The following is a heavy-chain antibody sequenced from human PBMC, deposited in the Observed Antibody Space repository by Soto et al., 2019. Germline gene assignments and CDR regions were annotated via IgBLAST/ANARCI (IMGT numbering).Heavy chain of an antibody. CDR1: GYRNTSYA. J-gene: IGHJ4*02. V-gene: IGHV1-3*01. Sequence: ASVKVSCKASGYRNTSYAMHWVRQATGQRLEWMGWINAGNGNTKYSQKFQGRVTITRDTSASTAYMELSSLRSEDTAVYYCARDGSVSFDFWSGYYDYWGQGTLVTVSS. D-gene: IGHD3-3*01. CDR3: ARDGSVSFDFWSGYYDY. CDR2: INAGNGNT.